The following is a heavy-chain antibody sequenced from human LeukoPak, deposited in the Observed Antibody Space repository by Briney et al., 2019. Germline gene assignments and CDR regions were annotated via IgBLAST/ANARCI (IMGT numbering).Heavy chain of an antibody. Sequence: SETLSLTRSVSGGSISRSYYYWGWIRQPPGKGLEWIGTIYYSGNTSYNPSLKSRVTISVDTSINHFSLTLTSLTAADTAVYFCSRHEHKALAGDTWGQGTLVTVSS. J-gene: IGHJ5*02. D-gene: IGHD6-19*01. CDR1: GGSISRSYYY. CDR2: IYYSGNT. CDR3: SRHEHKALAGDT. V-gene: IGHV4-39*01.